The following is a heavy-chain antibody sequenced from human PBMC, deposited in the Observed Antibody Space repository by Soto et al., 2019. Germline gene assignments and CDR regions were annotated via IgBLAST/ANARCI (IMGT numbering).Heavy chain of an antibody. CDR3: AKDMILAKELRTIDY. CDR1: GYTFTSYY. D-gene: IGHD3-16*01. V-gene: IGHV1-46*01. J-gene: IGHJ4*02. Sequence: ASVKVSCKASGYTFTSYYMHWVRQAPGQGLEWMGIINPSGGSTSYAQKFQGRVTMTRDTSTSTVYMELSSLRSEDTAVYYCAKDMILAKELRTIDYWGQGTLVTVSS. CDR2: INPSGGST.